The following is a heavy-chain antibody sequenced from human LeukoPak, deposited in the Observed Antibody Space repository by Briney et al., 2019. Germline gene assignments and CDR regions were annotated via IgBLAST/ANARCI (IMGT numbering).Heavy chain of an antibody. CDR1: GFTFSSYD. CDR2: IGTAGDT. D-gene: IGHD5-18*01. V-gene: IGHV3-13*01. J-gene: IGHJ4*02. CDR3: ARERGGYSYGHWWIGGDY. Sequence: GGSLRLSCAASGFTFSSYDMHWVRQATGKGLEWVSAIGTAGDTYYPGSVKGRFTISRENAKNSLYLQMNSLRAGDTAVYYCARERGGYSYGHWWIGGDYWGQGNLVTVSS.